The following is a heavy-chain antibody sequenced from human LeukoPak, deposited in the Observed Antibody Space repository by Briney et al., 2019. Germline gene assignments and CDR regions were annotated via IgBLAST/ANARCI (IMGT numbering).Heavy chain of an antibody. J-gene: IGHJ4*02. CDR3: AGRERDWNDDGYFDY. V-gene: IGHV1-69*13. CDR2: IIPIFGTA. Sequence: SVKVSCKASGGTFSSYAISWVRQAPGQGLEWMGGIIPIFGTANYAQKFQGRVTITADESTSTAYMELSSLRSEDTAVYYCAGRERDWNDDGYFDYWGQGTLVTVSS. D-gene: IGHD1-1*01. CDR1: GGTFSSYA.